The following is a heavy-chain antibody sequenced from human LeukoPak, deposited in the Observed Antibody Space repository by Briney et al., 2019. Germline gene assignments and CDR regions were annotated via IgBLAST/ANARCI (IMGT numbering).Heavy chain of an antibody. J-gene: IGHJ3*02. CDR1: GGSINGYY. D-gene: IGHD2-2*01. V-gene: IGHV4-4*07. Sequence: TETLSLTCTVSGGSINGYYWSWIRQPAGKQLEWIGRNYTSENTNYNPSLKSRVTMSVDTSRNQFSLKLTSVTAADSAVYYCARTRCTSISCLAHDAFDIWGQGTMVTVSS. CDR3: ARTRCTSISCLAHDAFDI. CDR2: NYTSENT.